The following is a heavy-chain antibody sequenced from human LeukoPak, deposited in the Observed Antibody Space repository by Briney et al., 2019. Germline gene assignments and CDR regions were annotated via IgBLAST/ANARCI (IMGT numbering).Heavy chain of an antibody. D-gene: IGHD6-13*01. J-gene: IGHJ4*02. Sequence: SETLSLTCTVSGGSISSYYWSWIRQPPGKGLEWIGYIYYSGSTNYNPSLKSRVTISVDTSKNQFSLKLSSVTAADTAVYYCARRYSSSWSDYFDYWGQGTLVTVSS. CDR3: ARRYSSSWSDYFDY. V-gene: IGHV4-59*08. CDR2: IYYSGST. CDR1: GGSISSYY.